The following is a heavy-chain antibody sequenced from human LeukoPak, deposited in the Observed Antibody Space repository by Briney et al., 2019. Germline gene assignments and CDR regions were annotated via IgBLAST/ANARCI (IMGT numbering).Heavy chain of an antibody. CDR3: ASLRSYSDAFDI. Sequence: GESLKISCKGSGYSFSNFWIGWVRQMPGKGLEWVGIIYPGDSDTRYRPSFQGQVTISADKSISTAYLQWSSLKASDTAMYYCASLRSYSDAFDIWGQGTMVTVSS. CDR1: GYSFSNFW. V-gene: IGHV5-51*01. J-gene: IGHJ3*02. CDR2: IYPGDSDT. D-gene: IGHD2-21*01.